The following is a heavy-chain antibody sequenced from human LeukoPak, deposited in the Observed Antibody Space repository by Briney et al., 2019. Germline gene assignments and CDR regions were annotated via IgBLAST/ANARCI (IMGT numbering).Heavy chain of an antibody. CDR3: AKGTLEYCSGSSCYPIDY. D-gene: IGHD2-15*01. V-gene: IGHV6-1*01. CDR2: TYYRSSKWYT. Sequence: SQTLSLTCAISGDIVSSNSAGWNWIRLSPSRGLEWLGMTYYRSSKWYTDYEVSVKSRITINPDTSKNQFSLQLNSVTPEDTAVYYCAKGTLEYCSGSSCYPIDYWGQGTLVTVSS. J-gene: IGHJ4*02. CDR1: GDIVSSNSAG.